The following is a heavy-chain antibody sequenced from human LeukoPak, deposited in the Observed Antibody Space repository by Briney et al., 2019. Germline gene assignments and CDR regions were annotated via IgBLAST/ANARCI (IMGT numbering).Heavy chain of an antibody. Sequence: SETLSLTCAVYGGSFSGYYWSWIRQPPGKGLEWIGEINHSGSTNYNPSLKSRVTISVDTSKNQFSLKLSSVTAADTAVYYCARDRCGYYSCYYYYGMDVWGQGTTVTVSS. CDR2: INHSGST. V-gene: IGHV4-34*01. CDR3: ARDRCGYYSCYYYYGMDV. J-gene: IGHJ6*02. D-gene: IGHD3-3*01. CDR1: GGSFSGYY.